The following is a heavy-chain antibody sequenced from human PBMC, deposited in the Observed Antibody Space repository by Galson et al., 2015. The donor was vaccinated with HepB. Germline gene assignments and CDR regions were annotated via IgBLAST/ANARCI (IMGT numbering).Heavy chain of an antibody. Sequence: ETLSLTCTVSGGSVNSGSYYWSWVRQTPEKGLEWIAYIYYTGSANYNPSLKRRVSISLGTSNTQFSLNVRSVTAADTAVYYCARGELRLDAFDIWGRGTRVIVSS. CDR2: IYYTGSA. CDR3: ARGELRLDAFDI. CDR1: GGSVNSGSYY. D-gene: IGHD1-1*01. J-gene: IGHJ3*02. V-gene: IGHV4-61*01.